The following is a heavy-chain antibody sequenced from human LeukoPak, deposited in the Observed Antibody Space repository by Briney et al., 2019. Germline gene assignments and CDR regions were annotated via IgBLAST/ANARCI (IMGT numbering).Heavy chain of an antibody. CDR1: GGTFSSYA. CDR3: ASGLSNWELPPH. D-gene: IGHD1-26*01. J-gene: IGHJ4*02. V-gene: IGHV1-69*13. Sequence: ASVKVSCKASGGTFSSYAISWVRQAPGQGLEWMGGIIPIFGTANYAQKFQGRVTITADESTSTAYMELSSLRSEDTAVYYCASGLSNWELPPHWGQGTLVTVSS. CDR2: IIPIFGTA.